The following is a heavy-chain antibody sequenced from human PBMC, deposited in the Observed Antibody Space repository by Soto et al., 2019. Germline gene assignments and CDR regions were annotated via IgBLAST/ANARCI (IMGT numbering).Heavy chain of an antibody. CDR3: ARDLAVGLVDY. V-gene: IGHV1-18*01. CDR1: GYTFTSYG. Sequence: QVQLVQSGAEVKKPGASVKVSCKASGYTFTSYGISWVRQAPGQGLEWMGWISAYNGNTKYAQKLQGRVTMTTDTSTRTDYMEVISLRHEDTAVYYCARDLAVGLVDYWGQGTQVTVPS. J-gene: IGHJ4*02. CDR2: ISAYNGNT. D-gene: IGHD6-19*01.